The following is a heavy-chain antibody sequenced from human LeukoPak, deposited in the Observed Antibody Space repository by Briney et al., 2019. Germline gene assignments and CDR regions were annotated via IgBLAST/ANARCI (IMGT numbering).Heavy chain of an antibody. J-gene: IGHJ4*02. CDR1: GFTFSSYA. V-gene: IGHV3-30*04. Sequence: GGSLRLSCAASGFTFSSYAMHWVRQAPGKGLEWVADISYDGSNKYYADSVKGRFTISRDNSKNTLYLQMNSLRAEDTAVYYCARDHRPPMIVLVIPSYYFDYWGQGTLVTVSS. D-gene: IGHD3-22*01. CDR3: ARDHRPPMIVLVIPSYYFDY. CDR2: ISYDGSNK.